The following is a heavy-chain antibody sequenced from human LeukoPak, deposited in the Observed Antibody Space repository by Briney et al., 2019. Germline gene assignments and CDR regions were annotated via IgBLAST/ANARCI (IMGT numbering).Heavy chain of an antibody. J-gene: IGHJ4*02. Sequence: GASVKVSCKASGYSFTDYYMHWVRQAPGQGLEWMGWINPNSDGTNYAQKFQDRVTMTRDTSISTAYMELSRLRIDDTAIYYCARDGSGWSDYWGQGTLVTISS. CDR3: ARDGSGWSDY. D-gene: IGHD6-19*01. CDR2: INPNSDGT. V-gene: IGHV1-2*02. CDR1: GYSFTDYY.